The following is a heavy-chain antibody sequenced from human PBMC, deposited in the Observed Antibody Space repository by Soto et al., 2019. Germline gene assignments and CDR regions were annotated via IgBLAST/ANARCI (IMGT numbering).Heavy chain of an antibody. D-gene: IGHD3-3*01. J-gene: IGHJ4*02. Sequence: ASVKVSCKASGYTFTSYDINWVRQATGQGLEWMGWMNPNSGNTGYAQKFQGRVTMTRNTSISTAYMELSSLRSEDTAVYYCARLRAWVGDFWSGSWAYGDDLYFDYWGQGTLVTVSS. CDR2: MNPNSGNT. CDR3: ARLRAWVGDFWSGSWAYGDDLYFDY. CDR1: GYTFTSYD. V-gene: IGHV1-8*01.